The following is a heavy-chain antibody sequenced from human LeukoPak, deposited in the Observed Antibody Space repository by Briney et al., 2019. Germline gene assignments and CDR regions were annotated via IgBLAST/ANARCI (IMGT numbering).Heavy chain of an antibody. Sequence: PGGSLRLSCAASGFTFSSYSMNWVRQAPGKGLEWVSYISSSGSTIYYADSVKGRFTISRDNAKNSLYLQMNSLRAEDTAVYYCARDNLVTAIPFFFDYWGQGTLVTVSS. CDR3: ARDNLVTAIPFFFDY. CDR1: GFTFSSYS. CDR2: ISSSGSTI. J-gene: IGHJ4*02. V-gene: IGHV3-48*04. D-gene: IGHD2-21*02.